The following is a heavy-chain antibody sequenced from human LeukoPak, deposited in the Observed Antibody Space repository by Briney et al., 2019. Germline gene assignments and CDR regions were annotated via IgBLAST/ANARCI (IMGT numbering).Heavy chain of an antibody. CDR1: GFTFSNYV. J-gene: IGHJ6*02. CDR2: ISGSGGRT. Sequence: PGGSLRLSCAASGFTFSNYVMGWVRQAPGKGLEWVSTISGSGGRTYYADSVKGRFTTSRDNSKNTLYLQVNSLRAEDTAVYYCAKGLWDYYGSGIMYYTMDVWGQGTTVTVSS. V-gene: IGHV3-23*01. D-gene: IGHD3-10*01. CDR3: AKGLWDYYGSGIMYYTMDV.